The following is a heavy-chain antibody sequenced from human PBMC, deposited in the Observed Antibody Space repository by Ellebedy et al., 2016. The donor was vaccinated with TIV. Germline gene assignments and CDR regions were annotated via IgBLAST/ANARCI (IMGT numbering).Heavy chain of an antibody. J-gene: IGHJ6*02. Sequence: SVKVSCXASGGTFSSYAISWVRQAPGQGLEWMGGIIPIFGTANYAQKFQGRVTITADESTSTAYMELSSLRSEDTAVYYCARCIAAAGPIDYYYGMDVWGQGTTVTVSS. V-gene: IGHV1-69*13. CDR2: IIPIFGTA. D-gene: IGHD6-13*01. CDR3: ARCIAAAGPIDYYYGMDV. CDR1: GGTFSSYA.